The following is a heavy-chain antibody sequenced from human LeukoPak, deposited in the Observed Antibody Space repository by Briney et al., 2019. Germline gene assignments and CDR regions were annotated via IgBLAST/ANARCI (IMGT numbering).Heavy chain of an antibody. Sequence: SETLSLTCTVSGVSISSYYWSWLRQPPGKGLEWIGYIYYSGSTNYNPSLTSRVTISVDTSKNQFSLKLSSVTAADTAVYYCARDSQYCTSTSCYFDYWGQGTLVTVSS. J-gene: IGHJ4*02. CDR1: GVSISSYY. V-gene: IGHV4-59*01. CDR3: ARDSQYCTSTSCYFDY. D-gene: IGHD2-2*01. CDR2: IYYSGST.